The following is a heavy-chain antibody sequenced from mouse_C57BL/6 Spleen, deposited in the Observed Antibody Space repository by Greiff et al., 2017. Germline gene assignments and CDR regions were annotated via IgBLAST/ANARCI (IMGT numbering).Heavy chain of an antibody. CDR3: AKSEGGYGDY. D-gene: IGHD1-1*02. J-gene: IGHJ4*01. Sequence: QVQLQQSGAELARPGASVKLSCKASGYTFTSYGISWVKQRTGQGLEWIGEIYPRSGNTYYNDKFKGKATLTADKSYSTAYMELRSLTSEDSAVYFCAKSEGGYGDYWGQGTSVTVSS. CDR2: IYPRSGNT. V-gene: IGHV1-81*01. CDR1: GYTFTSYG.